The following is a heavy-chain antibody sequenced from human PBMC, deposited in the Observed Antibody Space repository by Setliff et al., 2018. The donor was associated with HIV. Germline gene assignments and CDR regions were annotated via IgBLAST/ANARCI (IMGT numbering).Heavy chain of an antibody. CDR3: ARRAAGGSSPNDYMDV. V-gene: IGHV1-69*06. J-gene: IGHJ6*03. Sequence: ASVKVSCKASGDTFTSYDINWVRQATGQGLEWMGRIIPIFGTAKYAQKFQGRVTFTADKSTSTAYMEMSSLRSEDTAVYYCARRAAGGSSPNDYMDVWGKGTTVTVSS. CDR1: GDTFTSYD. D-gene: IGHD6-6*01. CDR2: IIPIFGTA.